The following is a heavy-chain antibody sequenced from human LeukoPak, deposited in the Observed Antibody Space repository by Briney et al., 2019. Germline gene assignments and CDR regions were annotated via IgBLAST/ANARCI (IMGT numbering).Heavy chain of an antibody. CDR3: ASGLMNGYNPY. V-gene: IGHV1-2*06. CDR1: GYTFSGFY. CDR2: INPHTGGT. Sequence: GASVKVSCKASGYTFSGFYMHWVRQAPGQGLDWMGRINPHTGGTNYAQKFQGRVTMTRDTTISTAYLELSSLRPHHTAVYYCASGLMNGYNPYWGQGTLVTVSS. D-gene: IGHD5-24*01. J-gene: IGHJ4*02.